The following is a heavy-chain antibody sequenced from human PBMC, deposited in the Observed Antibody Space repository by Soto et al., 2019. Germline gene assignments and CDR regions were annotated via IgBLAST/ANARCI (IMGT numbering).Heavy chain of an antibody. D-gene: IGHD3-16*02. CDR1: GGSFSGYY. V-gene: IGHV4-34*01. Sequence: PSETLSLTCAVYGGSFSGYYWTWIRQPPGTGLEWIGEINHSGSTNYNPSLKSRVTITRDTSASTAYMELSSLRSEDTAVYYCARGVREFEYLSPQGYWGQGTLVTVSS. CDR3: ARGVREFEYLSPQGY. CDR2: INHSGST. J-gene: IGHJ4*02.